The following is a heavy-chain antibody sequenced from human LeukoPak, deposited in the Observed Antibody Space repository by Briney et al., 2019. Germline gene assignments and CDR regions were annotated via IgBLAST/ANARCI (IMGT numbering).Heavy chain of an antibody. Sequence: SETLSLTCTVSGDSIISNYWSWIRQPAGKGLEWIGRMSTSGGTNYNPSLTSRVTISVDKSKNHFSLNLNSVTAADTAVYYCARAPTGSHVDCWGQGTLVTVPS. J-gene: IGHJ4*02. D-gene: IGHD1-26*01. V-gene: IGHV4-4*07. CDR3: ARAPTGSHVDC. CDR2: MSTSGGT. CDR1: GDSIISNY.